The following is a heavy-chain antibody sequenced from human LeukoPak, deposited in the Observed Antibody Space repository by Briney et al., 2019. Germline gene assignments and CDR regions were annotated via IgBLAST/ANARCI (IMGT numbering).Heavy chain of an antibody. CDR2: IKSKTDGGTT. Sequence: GGSLRLSCAASGFTFSSYWMSWVRQAPGKGLEWVGRIKSKTDGGTTDYAAPVKGRFTISRDDSKNTLYLHMNSLKIEDTAVYYCTRDLAFWGQGTLVIVSS. CDR1: GFTFSSYW. J-gene: IGHJ4*02. CDR3: TRDLAF. V-gene: IGHV3-15*01.